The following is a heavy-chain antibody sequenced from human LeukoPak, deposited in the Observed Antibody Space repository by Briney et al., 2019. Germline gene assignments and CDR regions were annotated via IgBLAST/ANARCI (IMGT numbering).Heavy chain of an antibody. Sequence: PGGSLRLSCTASGFSFGSYAMYWVRQAPGKGLEWVSCIFGSGGHAHYADSVKGRFTPSRDNSKNPVYLEMNSRGVEDDAVDFYEKTTVGYSSGRCPDWTADYWGQGTLVTVSS. CDR1: GFSFGSYA. V-gene: IGHV3-23*01. CDR3: EKTTVGYSSGRCPDWTADY. D-gene: IGHD2-15*01. J-gene: IGHJ4*02. CDR2: IFGSGGHA.